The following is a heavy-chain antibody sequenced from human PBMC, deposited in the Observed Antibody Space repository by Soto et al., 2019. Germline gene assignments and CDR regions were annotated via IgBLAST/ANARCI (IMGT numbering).Heavy chain of an antibody. CDR1: GGSISSGGYY. Sequence: QVQLQESGPGLVKPSQTLSLTCTVSGGSISSGGYYWSWIRQHPGKGLEWIGYIYYSGSTYYNPSLKSRVTRAVDTPKNQFSLKLSSVTAADTAVSYRARDSGSPSLLTRSSYYYYVMDIWGQGTTVTVSS. D-gene: IGHD3-10*01. CDR3: ARDSGSPSLLTRSSYYYYVMDI. J-gene: IGHJ6*02. V-gene: IGHV4-31*03. CDR2: IYYSGST.